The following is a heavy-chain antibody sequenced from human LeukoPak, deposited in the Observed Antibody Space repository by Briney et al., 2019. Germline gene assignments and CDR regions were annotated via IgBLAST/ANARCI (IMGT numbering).Heavy chain of an antibody. CDR3: AKDPYYYDSSGRYYFDY. CDR1: GFTFSSYA. J-gene: IGHJ4*02. Sequence: GGSLRLSCAASGFTFSSYAMSWVRQAPGKGLEWVSAISGSGGSTYYADSVKGRFTISRDNSKNTLYLQMNSLRAGDTAVYYCAKDPYYYDSSGRYYFDYWGQGTLVTVSS. CDR2: ISGSGGST. V-gene: IGHV3-23*01. D-gene: IGHD3-22*01.